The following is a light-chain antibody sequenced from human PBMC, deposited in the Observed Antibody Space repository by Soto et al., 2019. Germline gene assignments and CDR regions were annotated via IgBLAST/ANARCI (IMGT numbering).Light chain of an antibody. V-gene: IGKV1-39*01. CDR3: QQSYSTPPT. J-gene: IGKJ1*01. Sequence: DIQMIQSPSSLSASVGDRDTISCRASQSISSYLNWYQQKPGKAPKLLIYAASSLQSGVPSRFSCSGSGTDFTLTISSLQPEDFATYYCQQSYSTPPTFGQGTKVDI. CDR2: AAS. CDR1: QSISSY.